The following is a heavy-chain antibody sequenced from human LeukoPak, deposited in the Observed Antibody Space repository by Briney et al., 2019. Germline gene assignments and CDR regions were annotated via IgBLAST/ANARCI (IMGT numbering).Heavy chain of an antibody. V-gene: IGHV4-4*02. Sequence: PGGSLRLSCAASGFTFSSYSMNWVRQPPGKGLEWIGEIYHSGSTNYNPSLKSRVTISVDKSKKQFSLKLSSVTAADTAVYYCARDGVGAGSDGVAFDIWGQGTKVTVSS. CDR3: ARDGVGAGSDGVAFDI. J-gene: IGHJ3*02. CDR1: GFTFSSYSM. D-gene: IGHD3-10*01. CDR2: IYHSGST.